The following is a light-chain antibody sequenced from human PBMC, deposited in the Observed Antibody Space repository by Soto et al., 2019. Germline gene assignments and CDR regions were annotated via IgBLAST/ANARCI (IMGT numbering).Light chain of an antibody. V-gene: IGLV1-40*01. CDR1: SSNIGAGFD. Sequence: QSVLTQPPSVSGAPGQRVTISCTGSSSNIGAGFDVHWYQQLPGTAPKLLIYDNNNRPSGVPDRFSGSKSGTSASLAITGLQAEDEADYYCSSYSTMGTYVFGAGTKVTVL. CDR3: SSYSTMGTYV. J-gene: IGLJ1*01. CDR2: DNN.